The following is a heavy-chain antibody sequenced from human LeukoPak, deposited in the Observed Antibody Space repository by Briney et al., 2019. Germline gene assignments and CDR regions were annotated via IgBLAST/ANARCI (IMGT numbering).Heavy chain of an antibody. D-gene: IGHD3-3*02. J-gene: IGHJ4*02. Sequence: ASVKVSWKASGYTFTGYYMHWVRQAPGQGLGWMGWINPNCGGTNYAQKFQGRVTMTRDTTLRTAYMALSRLGCDDTAVDYWARDPFLGLELFDHWGQGTLVSVYS. CDR2: INPNCGGT. CDR3: ARDPFLGLELFDH. V-gene: IGHV1-2*02. CDR1: GYTFTGYY.